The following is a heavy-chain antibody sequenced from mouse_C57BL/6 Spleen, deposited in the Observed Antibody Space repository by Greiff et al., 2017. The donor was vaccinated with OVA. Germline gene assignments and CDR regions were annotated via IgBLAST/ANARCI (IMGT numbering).Heavy chain of an antibody. CDR1: GFNIKDDY. V-gene: IGHV14-4*01. J-gene: IGHJ2*01. CDR2: IDPENGDT. D-gene: IGHD4-1*01. CDR3: THGRGYFDY. Sequence: EVQRVESGAELVRPGASVKLSCTASGFNIKDDYMHWVKQRPEQGLEWIGWIDPENGDTEYASKFQGKATITADTSSNTAYLQLSSLTSEDTAVYYCTHGRGYFDYWGQGTTLTVSS.